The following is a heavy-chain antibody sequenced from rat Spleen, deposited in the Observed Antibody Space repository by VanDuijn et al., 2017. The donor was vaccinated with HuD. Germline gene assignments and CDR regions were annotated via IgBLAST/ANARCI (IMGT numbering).Heavy chain of an antibody. D-gene: IGHD2-1*01. V-gene: IGHV5S13*01. CDR3: ARRYDFDF. J-gene: IGHJ2*01. CDR1: GFTFRNHG. Sequence: EVQLAESGGVLVQPGRSLKLSCAASGFTFRNHGMAWVRQAPTKGLEWVATISTGGGNTYYRDSVKGRFNISRDNAESTLYLQMDSLRSEDTATYYCARRYDFDFWGQGVMVTVSS. CDR2: ISTGGGNT.